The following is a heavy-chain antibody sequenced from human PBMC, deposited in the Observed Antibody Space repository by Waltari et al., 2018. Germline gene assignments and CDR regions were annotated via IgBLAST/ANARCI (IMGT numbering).Heavy chain of an antibody. Sequence: QVQVQQWGAGLLKPSETLSLTCAVYGGSFSGYYYTWFHQPPGKGLEWVGEINHSGNTKYNPSLKSRVTISLDTSKNHISLDLNSVTAADTAVYYCATSKLFGTSVEYWGQGTLVTVSS. CDR2: INHSGNT. V-gene: IGHV4-34*02. CDR1: GGSFSGYY. D-gene: IGHD3-10*02. CDR3: ATSKLFGTSVEY. J-gene: IGHJ4*02.